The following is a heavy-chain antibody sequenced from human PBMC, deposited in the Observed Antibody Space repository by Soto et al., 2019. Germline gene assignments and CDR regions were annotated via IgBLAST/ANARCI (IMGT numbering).Heavy chain of an antibody. CDR3: ARNGVGCSGGSCYIYYYYGMDV. D-gene: IGHD2-15*01. J-gene: IGHJ6*02. CDR2: IIPIFGAA. Sequence: VQLVQSGAEVKKPGSSVKVSCKASGGTFSSYAISWVRQAPGQGLEWMGGIIPIFGAANYAQKFQGRVTITADESTSTAYMELSSLRSEDTAVYYCARNGVGCSGGSCYIYYYYGMDVWGQGTTVTVSS. CDR1: GGTFSSYA. V-gene: IGHV1-69*01.